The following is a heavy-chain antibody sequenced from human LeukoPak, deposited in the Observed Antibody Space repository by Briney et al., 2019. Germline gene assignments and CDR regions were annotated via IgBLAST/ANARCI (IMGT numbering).Heavy chain of an antibody. CDR1: GFTFSSYS. D-gene: IGHD3-16*02. V-gene: IGHV3-48*01. CDR2: ISSSSSTI. Sequence: GGSLRLSCAASGFTFSSYSMNWVRQAPGKGLEWVSYISSSSSTIYYADSVKGRFTISRDNAKNSLYLQMNSLRAEDTAVYYCARGAYDYVWGSYRSREDYWGQGTLVTVSS. J-gene: IGHJ4*02. CDR3: ARGAYDYVWGSYRSREDY.